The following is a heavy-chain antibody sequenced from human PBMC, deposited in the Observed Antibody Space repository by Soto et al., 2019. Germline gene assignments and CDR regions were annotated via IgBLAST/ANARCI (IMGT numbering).Heavy chain of an antibody. V-gene: IGHV3-33*01. Sequence: QVQVVESGGGVVQPGRSLRLSCAASGFTFSSFGMHWVRQAPGKGLEWVSLIWYDGSKKSYGDSVKGRFTISRDNSRNTVYLQMNSLRADDTAVYYCARDASYYSLWSGYYPSRNGMDVRGQGTTVTVSS. CDR2: IWYDGSKK. CDR3: ARDASYYSLWSGYYPSRNGMDV. J-gene: IGHJ6*02. D-gene: IGHD3-3*01. CDR1: GFTFSSFG.